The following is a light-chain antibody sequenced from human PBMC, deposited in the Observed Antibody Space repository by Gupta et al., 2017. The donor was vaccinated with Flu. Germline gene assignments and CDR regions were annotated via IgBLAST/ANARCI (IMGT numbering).Light chain of an antibody. V-gene: IGKV3-15*01. Sequence: EIAMTQSPGTLSGSPGERATPSCGASRRVSGNLAWYQQKPGQAPRLLIYGASTRATGIPARFGGSGSGTGFTLTFSGLQSEDFAVNSCKQYITCPPWTFGHGTKVEIK. CDR3: KQYITCPPWT. CDR1: RRVSGN. J-gene: IGKJ1*01. CDR2: GAS.